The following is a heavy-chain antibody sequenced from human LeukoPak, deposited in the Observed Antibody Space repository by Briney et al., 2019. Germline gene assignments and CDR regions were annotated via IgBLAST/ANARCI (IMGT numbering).Heavy chain of an antibody. CDR2: IYYSGST. J-gene: IGHJ4*02. CDR1: GGSISSYY. Sequence: SETLSLTCTVSGGSISSYYWSWIRQPPGKGLEWVGYIYYSGSTNYNPSLKGRVTISVDTSKKQYSLKLSSVTAADTAVYYCARGGGYFDWLFTWGQGTLVTVSS. CDR3: ARGGGYFDWLFT. V-gene: IGHV4-59*01. D-gene: IGHD3-9*01.